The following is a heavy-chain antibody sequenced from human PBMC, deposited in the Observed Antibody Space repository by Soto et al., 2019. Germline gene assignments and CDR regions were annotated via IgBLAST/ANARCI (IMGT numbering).Heavy chain of an antibody. CDR1: GFTFSHVW. D-gene: IGHD3-10*01. V-gene: IGHV3-15*01. CDR2: IKSRSDGGAI. J-gene: IGHJ4*02. Sequence: GGSLRLSCAASGFTFSHVWMSWVRQVPGKGLEWVGRIKSRSDGGAIDYAAPVEGRFTISRDDSKNMLYLQMSSLKAEDTAVYYCSTFYYGSHLDWGQGTLVTVSS. CDR3: STFYYGSHLD.